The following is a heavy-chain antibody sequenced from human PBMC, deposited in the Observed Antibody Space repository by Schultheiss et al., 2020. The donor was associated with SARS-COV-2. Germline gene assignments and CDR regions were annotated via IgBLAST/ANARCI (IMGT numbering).Heavy chain of an antibody. V-gene: IGHV4-34*01. CDR1: GGSFSGYY. J-gene: IGHJ4*02. Sequence: SETLSLTCAVYGGSFSGYYWSWIRQPPGKGLEWIGSIYYSGSTYYNPSLKSRVTISVDTSKNQFSLKLSSVTAADTAVYYCARGSGLYELDYWGQGTLVTVSS. CDR3: ARGSGLYELDY. D-gene: IGHD3-10*01. CDR2: IYYSGST.